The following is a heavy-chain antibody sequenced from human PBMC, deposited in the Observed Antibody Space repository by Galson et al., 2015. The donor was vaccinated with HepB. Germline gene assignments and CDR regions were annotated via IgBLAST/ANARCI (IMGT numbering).Heavy chain of an antibody. V-gene: IGHV6-1*01. D-gene: IGHD6-19*01. J-gene: IGHJ6*02. CDR3: AREVGYSSGLYQGFNYGMDF. CDR2: TYYRSKWYN. Sequence: CAISGDSVSSNSAAWNRIRQSPWRGLEWLGRTYYRSKWYNDYAVSVKSRMTINPDTSKNQFSLQLNSVTPEATAVYYCAREVGYSSGLYQGFNYGMDFWGQGTMVTVSS. CDR1: GDSVSSNSAA.